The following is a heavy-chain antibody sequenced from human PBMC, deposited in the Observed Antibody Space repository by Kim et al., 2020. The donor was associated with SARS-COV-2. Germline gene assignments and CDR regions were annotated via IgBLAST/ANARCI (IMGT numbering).Heavy chain of an antibody. V-gene: IGHV1-8*01. CDR3: ARGGWELLNWFDP. J-gene: IGHJ5*02. Sequence: AQKLQGKVTITRNTSISTAYMELSSLRSADTAVYYCARGGWELLNWFDPWGQGTLVTVSS. D-gene: IGHD2-15*01.